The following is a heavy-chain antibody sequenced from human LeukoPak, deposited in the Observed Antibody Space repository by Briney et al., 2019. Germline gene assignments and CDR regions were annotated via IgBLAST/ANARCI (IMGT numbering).Heavy chain of an antibody. J-gene: IGHJ5*02. CDR1: GFTFSSYG. Sequence: GGPLRLSCAASGFTFSSYGMHWVRQAPGKGLEWVAFIRYDGSNKYYADSVKGRFTISRDNSKNTLYLQMNSLRAEDTAVYYCARGMGIAARFDPWGQGTLVTVSS. D-gene: IGHD6-13*01. CDR2: IRYDGSNK. V-gene: IGHV3-30*02. CDR3: ARGMGIAARFDP.